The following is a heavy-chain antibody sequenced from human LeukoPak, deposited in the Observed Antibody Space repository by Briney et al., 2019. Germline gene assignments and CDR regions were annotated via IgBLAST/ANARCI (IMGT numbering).Heavy chain of an antibody. CDR3: ARGRSPLYYDSSGYYYVLDY. D-gene: IGHD3-22*01. V-gene: IGHV1-69*05. CDR1: GGTFSSYA. J-gene: IGHJ4*02. CDR2: IIPIFGTA. Sequence: KVSCKASGGTFSSYAISWVRQAPGQGLEWMGGIIPIFGTANYAQKFQGRVTITTDESTSTAYMELSSLRSEDTAVYYYARGRSPLYYDSSGYYYVLDYWGQGTLVTVSS.